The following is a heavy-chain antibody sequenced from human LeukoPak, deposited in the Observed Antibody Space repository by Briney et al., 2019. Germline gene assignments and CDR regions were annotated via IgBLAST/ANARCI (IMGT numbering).Heavy chain of an antibody. CDR3: AKAVGYSYGVDFDY. D-gene: IGHD5-18*01. CDR1: GFTFDDYA. Sequence: PGGSLRLSCAAPGFTFDDYAMHWVRQAPGKGLEWVSLISGDGGSTYYADSVKGRFTISRDNSKNSLYLQMNSLRTEDTALYYCAKAVGYSYGVDFDYWGQGTLVTVSS. CDR2: ISGDGGST. V-gene: IGHV3-43*02. J-gene: IGHJ4*02.